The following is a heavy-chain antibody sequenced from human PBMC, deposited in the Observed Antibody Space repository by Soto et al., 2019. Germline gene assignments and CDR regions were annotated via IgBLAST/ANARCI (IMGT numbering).Heavy chain of an antibody. CDR2: INAGNGNT. V-gene: IGHV1-3*01. D-gene: IGHD1-26*01. CDR1: GYTFTSYA. Sequence: GASVKVSCKASGYTFTSYAMHWVRQAPGQRLEWMGWINAGNGNTKYSQKFQGRVTITRDTSASTAYMELSSLRSEDTAVCYCAREGGSYYRYYYGMDVWGQGTTVTVSS. CDR3: AREGGSYYRYYYGMDV. J-gene: IGHJ6*02.